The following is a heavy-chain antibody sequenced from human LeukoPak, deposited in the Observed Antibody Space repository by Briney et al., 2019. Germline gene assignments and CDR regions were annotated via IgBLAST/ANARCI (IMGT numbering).Heavy chain of an antibody. V-gene: IGHV3-30*03. CDR1: GFTFSSYG. CDR2: ISYDGSNK. Sequence: GGSLRLSCAASGFTFSSYGMHWVRQAPGKGLEWVAVISYDGSNKYYADSVKGRFTISRDNSKNTLYLQMNSLRAEDTAVYYCARDPPAVLRYFDWFGDYYYGMDVWGQGTTVTVSS. D-gene: IGHD3-9*01. CDR3: ARDPPAVLRYFDWFGDYYYGMDV. J-gene: IGHJ6*02.